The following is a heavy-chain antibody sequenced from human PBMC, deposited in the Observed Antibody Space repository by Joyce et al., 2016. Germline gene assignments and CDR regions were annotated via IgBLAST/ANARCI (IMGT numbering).Heavy chain of an antibody. Sequence: EVQLVESGGGLVKPGGSLRMSCAASGFTVSTSRMSWFRRAPRKGLEWYLAIGIDSTYIFYADSVKGRFTVARDNAKNSLYLQMNSLRAEDTAVFFCARGGIVYDYSMDLWGQGTTVTVSS. CDR3: ARGGIVYDYSMDL. CDR1: GFTVSTSR. J-gene: IGHJ6*02. D-gene: IGHD3-22*01. V-gene: IGHV3-21*02. CDR2: IGIDSTYI.